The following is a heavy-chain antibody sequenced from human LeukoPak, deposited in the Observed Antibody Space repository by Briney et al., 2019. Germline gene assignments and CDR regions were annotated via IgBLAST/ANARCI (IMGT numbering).Heavy chain of an antibody. CDR2: IYYSGST. CDR3: ARLYGSGSYYADY. CDR1: GGSISSSAYH. Sequence: SETLSLTCTVSGGSISSSAYHWGWIRQPPGKGLEWIGSIYYSGSTYYNPSLKSRVTISVDTSKNQFSLKLSSVTAADTAVYYCARLYGSGSYYADYWGQGTLVTVSS. D-gene: IGHD3-10*01. V-gene: IGHV4-39*01. J-gene: IGHJ4*02.